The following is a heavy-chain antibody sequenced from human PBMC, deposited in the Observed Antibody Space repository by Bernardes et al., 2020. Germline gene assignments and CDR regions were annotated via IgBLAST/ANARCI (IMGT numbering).Heavy chain of an antibody. CDR2: LNGNGISK. CDR1: GFIFSNNA. Sequence: GGSLRLSCSASGFIFSNNAMYWVRQAPGKGLEFVAGLNGNGISKYYADSVKNRFFISRDNSKNALHLDMGSLRPEDTAMYYCARGGGPTNWSGRFDFWGQGALVTVSS. CDR3: ARGGGPTNWSGRFDF. D-gene: IGHD3-3*01. J-gene: IGHJ4*02. V-gene: IGHV3-64*02.